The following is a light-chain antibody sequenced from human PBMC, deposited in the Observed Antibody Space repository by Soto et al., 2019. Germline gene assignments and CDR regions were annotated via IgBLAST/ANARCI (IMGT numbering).Light chain of an antibody. CDR3: QQYGRSPPWT. J-gene: IGKJ1*01. CDR1: QSVSSSF. CDR2: GAS. Sequence: EIVLTQSPGTLSLSPGERATLSCRASQSVSSSFLAWYQQTPGEAPRLLIYGASSRATGIPDRFSGSGSGNDSTLIISIVEPEDFAVYYCQQYGRSPPWTFGQGTKVEIK. V-gene: IGKV3-20*01.